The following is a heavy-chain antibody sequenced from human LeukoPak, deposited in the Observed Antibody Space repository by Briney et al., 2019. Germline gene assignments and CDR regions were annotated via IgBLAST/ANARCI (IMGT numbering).Heavy chain of an antibody. Sequence: SETLSLTCTLSGGSISSGSYYWSWIRQPAGKGLEWIGRIYTSGSTNYNPSLKSRVTISVDTSKNQFSLKLSSVTAADTAVYYCARDGWFGELGYFDYWGQGTLVTVSS. V-gene: IGHV4-61*02. CDR1: GGSISSGSYY. CDR2: IYTSGST. J-gene: IGHJ4*02. CDR3: ARDGWFGELGYFDY. D-gene: IGHD3-10*01.